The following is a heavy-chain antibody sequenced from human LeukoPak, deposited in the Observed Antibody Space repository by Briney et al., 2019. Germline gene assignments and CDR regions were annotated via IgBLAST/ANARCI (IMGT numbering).Heavy chain of an antibody. CDR3: AKGSF. Sequence: SGGSLRLSCVVSGFTFSTSAMSWVRQAPGKGLEWVSGISESGGSTYYADSVKGRFTSSRDNSENTLYLQMNNLRAEDTAAYYCAKGSFWGQGTLVTVSS. D-gene: IGHD3-10*01. J-gene: IGHJ4*02. CDR1: GFTFSTSA. V-gene: IGHV3-23*01. CDR2: ISESGGST.